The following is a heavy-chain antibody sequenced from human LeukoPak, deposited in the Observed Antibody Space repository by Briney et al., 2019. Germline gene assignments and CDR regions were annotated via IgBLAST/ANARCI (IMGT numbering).Heavy chain of an antibody. CDR1: GFTFSSYS. J-gene: IGHJ4*02. CDR3: ATIGGYCSGGVCSQHYFDY. V-gene: IGHV3-48*02. D-gene: IGHD2-15*01. CDR2: ISSSSSTI. Sequence: GGSLRLSCAASGFTFSSYSMNWVRQAPGKGLEWVSYISSSSSTIYYADSVKGRFTISRDNAKNSLYLQMNSLRDDDTAIYYCATIGGYCSGGVCSQHYFDYWGQGSLVTVSS.